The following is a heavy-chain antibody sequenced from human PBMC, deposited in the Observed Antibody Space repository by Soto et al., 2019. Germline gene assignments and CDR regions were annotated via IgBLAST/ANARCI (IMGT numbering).Heavy chain of an antibody. CDR1: GDFISSHY. V-gene: IGHV4-59*08. J-gene: IGHJ2*01. D-gene: IGHD2-21*01. CDR3: ARPKGIPPAVWYFDF. Sequence: QVQLQESGPGLVKPSETLSLTCTVSGDFISSHYWSWIRQPPGKGLEWIGDVYHDGKTDSSPSLKSRVTISLETSNNQISLSPTPVTAADTAVYYCARPKGIPPAVWYFDFWGRGTLVTVSS. CDR2: VYHDGKT.